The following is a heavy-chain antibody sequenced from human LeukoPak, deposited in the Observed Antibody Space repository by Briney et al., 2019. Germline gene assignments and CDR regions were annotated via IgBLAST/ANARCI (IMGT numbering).Heavy chain of an antibody. J-gene: IGHJ4*02. V-gene: IGHV3-11*01. Sequence: GGSLRLSCAASGFTVSDYHMSWVRQAPGRGLEWISYITSSGRSTNHADSVKGRFTISRDNAKNSVVLQMSSLTVEDTAVYYCTRERRGCYYAFEYWGQGALVTVSS. CDR1: GFTVSDYH. CDR3: TRERRGCYYAFEY. D-gene: IGHD3-16*01. CDR2: ITSSGRST.